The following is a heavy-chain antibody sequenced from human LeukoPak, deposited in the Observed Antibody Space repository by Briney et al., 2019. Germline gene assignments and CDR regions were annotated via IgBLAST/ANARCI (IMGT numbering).Heavy chain of an antibody. D-gene: IGHD6-19*01. CDR2: FSGSGIDT. J-gene: IGHJ4*02. V-gene: IGHV3-23*01. CDR3: AKHSVSSGWYYDY. CDR1: GFTFSSYG. Sequence: PGGSLRLSCVASGFTFSSYGMTWVRQTPGKGLEWVSGFSGSGIDTYYADSVKGRFTISRDNSKNTLHLQMNSLRVEDTAVYYCAKHSVSSGWYYDYWGQGTLATVSS.